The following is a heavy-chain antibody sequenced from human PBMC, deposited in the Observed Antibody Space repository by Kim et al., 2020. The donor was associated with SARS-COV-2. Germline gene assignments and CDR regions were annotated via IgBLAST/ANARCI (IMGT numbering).Heavy chain of an antibody. Sequence: SETLSLTCTVSGGSISSGDYYWSWIHQPPGKGLEWIGYIYYSGSTYYNPSLKSRVTISVDTSKNQFSLKLSSVTAADTAVYYCARDLTSGGNYYDSSGYYPFGYWGQGTLVTVSS. CDR1: GGSISSGDYY. CDR3: ARDLTSGGNYYDSSGYYPFGY. J-gene: IGHJ4*02. D-gene: IGHD3-22*01. CDR2: IYYSGST. V-gene: IGHV4-30-4*01.